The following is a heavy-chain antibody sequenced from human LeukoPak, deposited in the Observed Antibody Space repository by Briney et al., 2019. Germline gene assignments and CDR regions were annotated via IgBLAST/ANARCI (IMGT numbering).Heavy chain of an antibody. V-gene: IGHV4-34*01. CDR2: INHSGST. J-gene: IGHJ4*02. Sequence: PSETLSLTCAVYGGSFSGYYWGWIRQPPGKGLEWIGEINHSGSTNYNPSLKSRVTISVDTSKNQFSLKLSSVTAADTAVYYCARGYDFWSGYPYWGQGTLVTVSS. D-gene: IGHD3-3*01. CDR1: GGSFSGYY. CDR3: ARGYDFWSGYPY.